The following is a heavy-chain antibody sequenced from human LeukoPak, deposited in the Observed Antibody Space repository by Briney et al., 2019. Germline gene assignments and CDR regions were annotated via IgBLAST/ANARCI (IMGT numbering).Heavy chain of an antibody. D-gene: IGHD3-22*01. CDR3: ARVPVYYYDSSSRADAFDI. CDR1: GFSLSTYW. J-gene: IGHJ3*02. CDR2: IKQDGSMK. V-gene: IGHV3-7*01. Sequence: PGGSLRLSCAASGFSLSTYWMSWVRQAPGKGLEWVANIKQDGSMKGYVDSVKGRFTISRDNAKNSLYLQMNSLRADDTAVYYCARVPVYYYDSSSRADAFDIWGQGTMVTVSS.